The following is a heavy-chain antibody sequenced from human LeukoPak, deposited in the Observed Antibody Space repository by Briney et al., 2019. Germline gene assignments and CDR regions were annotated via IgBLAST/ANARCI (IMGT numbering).Heavy chain of an antibody. D-gene: IGHD2-21*02. CDR2: IYSGGST. J-gene: IGHJ5*02. Sequence: GGSLRLSCAASGFTVSSNYMSWVRQAPGKGLEWVSVIYSGGSTYYADSVKGRFTISRDNSKNTLYLQMNSLRAEDTAVYYCARDPYCGGDCFSNWFDPWGQGTLVTVSS. CDR3: ARDPYCGGDCFSNWFDP. V-gene: IGHV3-66*01. CDR1: GFTVSSNY.